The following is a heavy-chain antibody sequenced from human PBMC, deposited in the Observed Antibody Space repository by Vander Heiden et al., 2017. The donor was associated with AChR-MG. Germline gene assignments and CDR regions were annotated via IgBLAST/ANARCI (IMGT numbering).Heavy chain of an antibody. CDR3: ARKTYYYESSGDSDLDY. CDR1: GYTFPRYQ. CDR2: ITAGNGNT. Sequence: QVQLVQSGAEVTKPGASVTVSCKASGYTFPRYQSHWVRQAHGRRLEWMGWITAGNGNTKYSQKFQGRVTITRDTSASTAYMELSSLRSEDTAGYYCARKTYYYESSGDSDLDYWGQGTLVTVSS. V-gene: IGHV1-3*01. D-gene: IGHD3-22*01. J-gene: IGHJ4*02.